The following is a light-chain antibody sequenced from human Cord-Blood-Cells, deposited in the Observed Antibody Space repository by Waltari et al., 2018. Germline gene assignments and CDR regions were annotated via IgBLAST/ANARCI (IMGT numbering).Light chain of an antibody. CDR1: QSVSSSY. CDR3: QQYGSSYS. Sequence: TLSCRASQSVSSSYLAWYQQKPGQAPRLLIYGASSRATGIPDRFSGSGSGTDFTLTISRLEPEDFAVYYCQQYGSSYSFGQGTKLEIK. CDR2: GAS. V-gene: IGKV3-20*01. J-gene: IGKJ2*03.